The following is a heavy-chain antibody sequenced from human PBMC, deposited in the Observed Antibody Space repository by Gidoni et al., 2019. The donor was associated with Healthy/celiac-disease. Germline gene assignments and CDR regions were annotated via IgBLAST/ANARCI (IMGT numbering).Heavy chain of an antibody. D-gene: IGHD3-16*02. CDR2: ISGSGGST. J-gene: IGHJ4*02. Sequence: EVQLLESGGGLVQPGGSLRLSCAASGFTFSSYAMSWVRQAPGKGLEWVSAISGSGGSTYYADSVKGRFTISRDNSKNTLYLQMNSLRAEDTAVYYCAKVLMITFGGVIAFDYWGQGTLVTVSS. CDR1: GFTFSSYA. CDR3: AKVLMITFGGVIAFDY. V-gene: IGHV3-23*01.